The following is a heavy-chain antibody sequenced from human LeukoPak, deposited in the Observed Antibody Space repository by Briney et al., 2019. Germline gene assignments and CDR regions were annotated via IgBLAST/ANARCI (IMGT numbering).Heavy chain of an antibody. CDR3: ARYSGSGLCWDY. Sequence: GASVTVSCTASGGTFSSYAISWVRQAPGQGLEWMGWINAGNGNTKYSQKFQGRVTITRDTSASTAYMELSSLRSEDTAVYYCARYSGSGLCWDYWGQGTLVTVSS. V-gene: IGHV1-3*01. J-gene: IGHJ4*02. D-gene: IGHD6-19*01. CDR2: INAGNGNT. CDR1: GGTFSSYA.